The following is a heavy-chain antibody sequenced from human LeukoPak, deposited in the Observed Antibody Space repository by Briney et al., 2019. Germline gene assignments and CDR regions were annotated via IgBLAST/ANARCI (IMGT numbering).Heavy chain of an antibody. CDR1: GFTFSSYA. CDR3: AKDDRRRGKYYFDY. CDR2: ISGSGGST. J-gene: IGHJ4*02. D-gene: IGHD3-16*02. Sequence: GGSLRLSCAASGFTFSSYAMSWVRQAPGKGLGWVSGISGSGGSTYYADSVKGRFTISRDNSKNTLYLQMNSLRAEDAAVYYCAKDDRRRGKYYFDYWGQGTLVTVSS. V-gene: IGHV3-23*01.